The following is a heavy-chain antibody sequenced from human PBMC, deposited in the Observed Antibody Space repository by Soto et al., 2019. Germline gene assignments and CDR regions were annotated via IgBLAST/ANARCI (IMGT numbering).Heavy chain of an antibody. Sequence: GASVKVSCKASGGTFSSYAISWVRQAPGQGLEWMGGIIPIFGTANYAQKFQGRVTITADESTSTAYMELSSLRSEDTAVYYCARKSSDSSSWRDYYYYYGMDVWGQGTTVTVSS. CDR3: ARKSSDSSSWRDYYYYYGMDV. CDR2: IIPIFGTA. CDR1: GGTFSSYA. D-gene: IGHD6-13*01. J-gene: IGHJ6*02. V-gene: IGHV1-69*13.